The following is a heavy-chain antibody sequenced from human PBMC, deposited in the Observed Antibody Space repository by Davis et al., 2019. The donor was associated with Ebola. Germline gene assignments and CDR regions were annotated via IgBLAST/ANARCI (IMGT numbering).Heavy chain of an antibody. J-gene: IGHJ4*02. CDR1: GGSISSSNL. CDR3: ARDLSGYDFDY. D-gene: IGHD3-22*01. V-gene: IGHV4-4*02. Sequence: MPGGSLRLSCAVSGGSISSSNLRRVLRPPPGKGLEWIGVIYHSGSTNYNPSLTRRVTISIAKSKNQFTLKLSSVTAADTAVYYCARDLSGYDFDYWGQGTLVTVSS. CDR2: IYHSGST.